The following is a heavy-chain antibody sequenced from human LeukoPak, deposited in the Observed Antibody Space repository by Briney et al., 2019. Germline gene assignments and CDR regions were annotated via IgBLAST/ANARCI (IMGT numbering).Heavy chain of an antibody. V-gene: IGHV3-9*03. D-gene: IGHD3-22*01. Sequence: GGSLRLSCAPSGFTFDDYAMHWVRQAPGKGLEWVSGISWNSGSIGYADSVKGRFTISRDNAKNSLYLQMNSLRGEDMALYYCARSRHSYDSTGFPHYWSQGTLVTVSS. CDR1: GFTFDDYA. CDR3: ARSRHSYDSTGFPHY. J-gene: IGHJ4*02. CDR2: ISWNSGSI.